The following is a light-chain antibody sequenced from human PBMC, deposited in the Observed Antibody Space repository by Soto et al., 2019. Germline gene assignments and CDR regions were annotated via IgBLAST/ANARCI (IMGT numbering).Light chain of an antibody. CDR3: QAWDSSVV. Sequence: SYELTPPPSVSVSPGQTASMTCSGDKLGGKYVCWYQQKPGQSPVLVIYDDSKRPSGIPERFSGSNSGNTATLTISGTQAMDEADYYCQAWDSSVVFGGGTKLTVL. CDR1: KLGGKY. J-gene: IGLJ2*01. V-gene: IGLV3-1*01. CDR2: DDS.